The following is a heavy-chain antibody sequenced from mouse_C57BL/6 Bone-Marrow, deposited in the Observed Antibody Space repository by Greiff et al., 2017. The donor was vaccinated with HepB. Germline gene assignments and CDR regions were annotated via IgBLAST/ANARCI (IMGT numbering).Heavy chain of an antibody. CDR1: GYAFSSYW. CDR2: IYPGDGET. V-gene: IGHV1-80*01. J-gene: IGHJ4*01. D-gene: IGHD2-3*01. CDR3: ARSSYDGYSPYAMDY. Sequence: QVQLQQSGAELVKPGASVKISCKASGYAFSSYWMNWVKQRPGKGLEWIGQIYPGDGETNYNGKFKGKATLTADKSSSTAYMQLSSLTSEDSAVHSCARSSYDGYSPYAMDYWGQGTSVTVSS.